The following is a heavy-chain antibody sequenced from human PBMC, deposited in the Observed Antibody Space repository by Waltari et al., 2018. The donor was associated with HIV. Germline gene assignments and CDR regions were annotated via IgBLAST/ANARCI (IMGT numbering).Heavy chain of an antibody. V-gene: IGHV4-38-2*01. Sequence: QVQLHESGQGMVKPSETLSLTCAVSGYSISSESYWGWIRQPPGKGLEWIGSASRSGSTYYSPSLKSRVTISLDTSKNQFSLKLNSVAAADTAVYYCGSGSRRGHSHGIDYWGQGTLVTVPS. CDR3: GSGSRRGHSHGIDY. CDR1: GYSISSESY. CDR2: ASRSGST. D-gene: IGHD5-18*01. J-gene: IGHJ4*02.